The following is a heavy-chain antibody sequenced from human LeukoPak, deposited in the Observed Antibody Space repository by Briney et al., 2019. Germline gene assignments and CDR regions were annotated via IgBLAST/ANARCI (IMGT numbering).Heavy chain of an antibody. CDR2: IIPSFGTA. Sequence: SVKVSCKASGGTFSSYAIRWVRQAPVQGLEWMGGIIPSFGTANYAQKFQGRVTITTDESTSTAYMELSSLRSEDTAAYYCASERYCSSTSCYLPINWFDPWGQGTLVTVSS. D-gene: IGHD2-2*01. J-gene: IGHJ5*02. V-gene: IGHV1-69*05. CDR1: GGTFSSYA. CDR3: ASERYCSSTSCYLPINWFDP.